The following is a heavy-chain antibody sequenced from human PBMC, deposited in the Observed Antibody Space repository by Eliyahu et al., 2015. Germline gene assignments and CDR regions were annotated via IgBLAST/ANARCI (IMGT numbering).Heavy chain of an antibody. CDR3: ARGSLAAAGTVWFDP. Sequence: EVQVVESGGGLVQPGGSLXLSXSASXFXFSNYWMSWVRQAPGKGLEWVSSITSSSTXTYYADSVKGRFTISRDNAKNSLYLQMNSLRAEDTAVYYCARGSLAAAGTVWFDPWGQGTLVTVSS. D-gene: IGHD6-13*01. CDR1: XFXFSNYW. J-gene: IGHJ5*02. CDR2: ITSSSTXT. V-gene: IGHV3-21*01.